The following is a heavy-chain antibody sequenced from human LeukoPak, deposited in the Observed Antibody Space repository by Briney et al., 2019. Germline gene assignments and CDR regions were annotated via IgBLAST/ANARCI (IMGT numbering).Heavy chain of an antibody. Sequence: SVKVSCKASGGTFSSYTISWVRQAPGQGLEWMGGIIPIFGTANYAQKFQGRVTITTDESTSTAYMELSSLRSEDTAVYYCARVGSSSKEKPGRNYFDYWGQGTLVTVSS. CDR2: IIPIFGTA. CDR1: GGTFSSYT. CDR3: ARVGSSSKEKPGRNYFDY. J-gene: IGHJ4*02. D-gene: IGHD6-6*01. V-gene: IGHV1-69*05.